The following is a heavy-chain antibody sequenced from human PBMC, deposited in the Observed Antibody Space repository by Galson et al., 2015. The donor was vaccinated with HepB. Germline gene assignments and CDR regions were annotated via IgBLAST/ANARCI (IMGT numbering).Heavy chain of an antibody. CDR2: INPIFGTA. V-gene: IGHV1-69*06. CDR1: GGTFSSYA. J-gene: IGHJ6*02. Sequence: SVKVSCKASGGTFSSYAISWVRQAPGQGLEWMGGINPIFGTANYAQKFQGRVTITADKSTSTAYMELSSLRSEDAAVYYCARGSWREGIAASPDLDYYYDGMDDWGQGATVTVSS. CDR3: ARGSWREGIAASPDLDYYYDGMDD. D-gene: IGHD6-13*01.